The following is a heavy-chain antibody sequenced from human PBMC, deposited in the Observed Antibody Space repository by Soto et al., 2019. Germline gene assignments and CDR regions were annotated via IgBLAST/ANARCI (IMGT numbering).Heavy chain of an antibody. CDR3: ARERRLNSESSYGVINWFVP. J-gene: IGHJ5*02. D-gene: IGHD3-10*01. CDR1: GYTFTSYD. Sequence: ASVKVSCKASGYTFTSYDINWVRQATGQGLEWMGWMNPNSGNTGYAQKFQGRVTMTRNTSISTAYMELSSLRSEDTAVYYCARERRLNSESSYGVINWFVPRGQALLVTVSP. CDR2: MNPNSGNT. V-gene: IGHV1-8*01.